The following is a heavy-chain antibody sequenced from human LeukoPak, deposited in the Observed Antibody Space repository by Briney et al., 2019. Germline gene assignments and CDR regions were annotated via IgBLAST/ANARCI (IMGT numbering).Heavy chain of an antibody. CDR2: INPNSGGT. CDR3: ARIIRTAVYTTTLYPDFDS. V-gene: IGHV1-2*02. D-gene: IGHD3-16*01. J-gene: IGHJ4*02. CDR1: GYTFTGYC. Sequence: ASVKVSCKASGYTFTGYCMHWVRQAPGHGLEWMGLINPNSGGTKYAQKFQGRVTMTRDTSISTACMELSGLTPGDTAVYYCARIIRTAVYTTTLYPDFDSWGQGALVTVSS.